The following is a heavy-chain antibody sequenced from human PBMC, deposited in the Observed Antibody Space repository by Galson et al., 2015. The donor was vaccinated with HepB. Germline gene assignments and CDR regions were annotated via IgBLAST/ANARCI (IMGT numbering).Heavy chain of an antibody. J-gene: IGHJ4*02. V-gene: IGHV3-11*06. CDR3: ARVADADYGDHSHFDY. Sequence: SLRLSCAASGFTFSDYYMSWIRLAPGQGLEWVSYISSSSTYTNYADSVRGRFTISRDNAKNSLYLQKNSLRAEDTAVYYCARVADADYGDHSHFDYWGQGTLVTVSS. CDR2: ISSSSTYT. CDR1: GFTFSDYY. D-gene: IGHD4-17*01.